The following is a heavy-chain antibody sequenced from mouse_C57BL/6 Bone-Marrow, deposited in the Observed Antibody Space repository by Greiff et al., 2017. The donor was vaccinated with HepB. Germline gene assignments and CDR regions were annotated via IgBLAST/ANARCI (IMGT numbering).Heavy chain of an antibody. CDR1: GYTFTDYY. J-gene: IGHJ3*01. V-gene: IGHV1-26*01. CDR2: INPNNGGT. D-gene: IGHD1-1*01. CDR3: ARDDYYGSSYGFAY. Sequence: EVKVVESGPELVKPGASVKISCKASGYTFTDYYMNWVKQSHGKSLEWIGDINPNNGGTSYNQKFKGKATLTVDKSSSTAYMELRSLTSEDSAVYYCARDDYYGSSYGFAYWGQGTLVTVSA.